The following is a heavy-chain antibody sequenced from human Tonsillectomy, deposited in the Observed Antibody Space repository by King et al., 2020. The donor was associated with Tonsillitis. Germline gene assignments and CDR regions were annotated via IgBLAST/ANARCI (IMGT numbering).Heavy chain of an antibody. CDR2: ISAYNGNT. CDR3: ARDADMYSSSTHFDY. Sequence: QLVQSGAEVKKPGASVKVSCKASGYTFTSYGISWVRQAPGQGLEWMGWISAYNGNTNYAQKLQGRVTMTTDTSTSPAYMERRSLRSDDTAVYYCARDADMYSSSTHFDYWGQGTLVTVSS. D-gene: IGHD6-6*01. CDR1: GYTFTSYG. V-gene: IGHV1-18*01. J-gene: IGHJ4*02.